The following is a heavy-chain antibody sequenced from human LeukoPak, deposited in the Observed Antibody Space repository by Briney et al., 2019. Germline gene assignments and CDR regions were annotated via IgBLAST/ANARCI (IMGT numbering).Heavy chain of an antibody. V-gene: IGHV3-53*01. CDR2: IYIGGGT. CDR3: ATTAATRKAVY. D-gene: IGHD6-25*01. J-gene: IGHJ4*02. CDR1: GFTVSSNY. Sequence: GGSLRLSCAASGFTVSSNYMSWVRQAPGKGLEWVSVIYIGGGTYYADSVKGRFTISRDNSKNTLYLQMNSLRAEDTAVYYCATTAATRKAVYWGQGTLVTVSS.